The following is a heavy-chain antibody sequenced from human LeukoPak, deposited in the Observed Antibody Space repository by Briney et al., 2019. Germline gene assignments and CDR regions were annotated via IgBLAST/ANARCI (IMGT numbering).Heavy chain of an antibody. CDR3: GRGMDV. CDR1: GFTFSSYW. CDR2: IKQDESEK. J-gene: IGHJ6*02. V-gene: IGHV3-7*03. Sequence: PGGSLRLSCAASGFTFSSYWVSWVRQAPGKGLEWVANIKQDESEKYYVDSVKGRFTISRDNAKNSLYLQMNSLRAEDTAVYYCGRGMDVWGQGTTVTVSS.